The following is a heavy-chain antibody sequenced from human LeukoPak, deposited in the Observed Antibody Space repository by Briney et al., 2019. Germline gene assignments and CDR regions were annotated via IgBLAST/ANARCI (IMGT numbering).Heavy chain of an antibody. CDR3: ARGGRYRSSWYASDYYMDV. Sequence: SVKVSCKASGGTFSSYAISWVRQAPGQGLEWMGGIIPIFGTANYAQKFQGRGTITPDKSTSTDYMELNSLRYEDTAVYYCARGGRYRSSWYASDYYMDVWGKGTTVTVSS. CDR1: GGTFSSYA. V-gene: IGHV1-69*06. D-gene: IGHD6-13*01. J-gene: IGHJ6*03. CDR2: IIPIFGTA.